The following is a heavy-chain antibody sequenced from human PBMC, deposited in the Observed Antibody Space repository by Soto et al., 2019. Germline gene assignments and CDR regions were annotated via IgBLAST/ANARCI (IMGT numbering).Heavy chain of an antibody. CDR3: AKEVEQWLLTTGVWFDP. D-gene: IGHD6-19*01. CDR1: GFTFGGYG. V-gene: IGHV3-30*18. Sequence: GGSLRLSCAASGFTFGGYGVHWVRQAPGKGLEWVAVISYDGSNKYYADSVKGRFTISRDNSKNTLYLQMNSLRAEDTAVYYCAKEVEQWLLTTGVWFDPWGQGTLVTVSS. J-gene: IGHJ5*02. CDR2: ISYDGSNK.